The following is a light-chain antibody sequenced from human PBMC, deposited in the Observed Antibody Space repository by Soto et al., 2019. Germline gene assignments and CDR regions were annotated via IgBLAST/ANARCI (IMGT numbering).Light chain of an antibody. CDR2: GNS. Sequence: QSVLTQPPSVSGAPGQRVTISCTGSSSNIGAGYDVHWYQQLPGTAPKLLIYGNSNRPSGVPDRFSGSKSGTSAPLAITGLQAEDEADYYCQSYDSSLSVYVVFGGGTQLTVL. CDR3: QSYDSSLSVYVV. J-gene: IGLJ2*01. CDR1: SSNIGAGYD. V-gene: IGLV1-40*01.